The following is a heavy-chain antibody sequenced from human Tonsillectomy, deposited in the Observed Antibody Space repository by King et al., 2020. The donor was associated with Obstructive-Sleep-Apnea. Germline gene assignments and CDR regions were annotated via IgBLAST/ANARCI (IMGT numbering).Heavy chain of an antibody. CDR1: GFSFDDYS. D-gene: IGHD6-19*01. CDR2: IIWNGDSI. Sequence: QLVQSGGGLVQPGRSLRLSCAASGFSFDDYSMHWVRQAPGKVLECYSMIIWNGDSIGYATSVKGRFTISRENAKNSLYLQMNSLRAEDTALYYCAKDMRQWLMFYFDYWGQGTLVTVSS. CDR3: AKDMRQWLMFYFDY. V-gene: IGHV3-9*01. J-gene: IGHJ4*02.